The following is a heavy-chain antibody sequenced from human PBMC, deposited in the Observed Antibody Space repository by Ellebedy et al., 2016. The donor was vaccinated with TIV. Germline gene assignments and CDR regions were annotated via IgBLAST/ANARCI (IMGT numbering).Heavy chain of an antibody. CDR1: GFTFSSYP. V-gene: IGHV3-48*01. Sequence: PGGSLRLSCAASGFTFSSYPMNWVRQAPGKGLEWVSYISSSSSTIYYADSVKGRFTISRDNAKNSLYLQMNSLRAEDTAVYYCARDDDDILTGRNAMDVWGQGTTVTVSS. J-gene: IGHJ6*02. CDR2: ISSSSSTI. CDR3: ARDDDDILTGRNAMDV. D-gene: IGHD3-9*01.